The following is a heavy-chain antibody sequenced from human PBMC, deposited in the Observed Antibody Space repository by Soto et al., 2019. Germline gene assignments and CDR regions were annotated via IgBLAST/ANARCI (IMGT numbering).Heavy chain of an antibody. CDR3: ARDLYSRYFDQRALDV. CDR2: ISSRSRSI. D-gene: IGHD3-9*01. V-gene: IGHV3-48*02. Sequence: PGGSLRLSCAASGFTFSSYGMHWVRQAPGKGLEWVASISSRSRSIYYADSVKGRFTISRDDAKNSLFLQMNSLRDEDTAVYYCARDLYSRYFDQRALDVWGQGTPVTVSS. J-gene: IGHJ6*02. CDR1: GFTFSSYG.